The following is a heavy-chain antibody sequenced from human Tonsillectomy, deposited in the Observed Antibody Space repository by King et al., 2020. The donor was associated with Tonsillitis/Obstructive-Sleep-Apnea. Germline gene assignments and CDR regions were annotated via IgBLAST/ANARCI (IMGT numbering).Heavy chain of an antibody. J-gene: IGHJ4*02. Sequence: VQLQQWGAGLLKPSETLSLTCAVYGGSFSGYYWSWIRQPPGKGLEWIGEINHSGSTNYNPSLKSRVTISVDTSKNQFSLKLSSVTAADTAVYYCARGRPILHDFWSGYYKGGPFDYWGQGTLVTVSS. CDR2: INHSGST. CDR1: GGSFSGYY. V-gene: IGHV4-34*01. CDR3: ARGRPILHDFWSGYYKGGPFDY. D-gene: IGHD3-3*01.